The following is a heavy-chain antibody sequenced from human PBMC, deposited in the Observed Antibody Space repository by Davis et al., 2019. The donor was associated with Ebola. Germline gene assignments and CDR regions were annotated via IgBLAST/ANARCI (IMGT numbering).Heavy chain of an antibody. J-gene: IGHJ6*04. CDR1: GYSISSNYY. Sequence: MPSETLSLTCSVSGYSISSNYYWGWIRQPPGRGLEWIGSINYSGTTHYNPSLKRRLTISVDTSKNQFSLKLTSVTAADMAVYYWARGRLLEWPPTFYGLDVWGKGTTVTVSS. V-gene: IGHV4-38-2*02. CDR3: ARGRLLEWPPTFYGLDV. D-gene: IGHD3-3*01. CDR2: INYSGTT.